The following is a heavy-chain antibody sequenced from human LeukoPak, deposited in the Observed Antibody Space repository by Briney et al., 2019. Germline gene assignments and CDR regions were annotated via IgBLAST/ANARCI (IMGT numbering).Heavy chain of an antibody. D-gene: IGHD2-2*01. CDR1: GYRFTSYW. Sequence: GESLKISRKGSGYRFTSYWIGWVRQMPGKGLEWMGIIYPGDSDTRYSPSFQGQVTISADKSISTAYLQWSSLKASDTAMYYCARHCSSTSCVPFDYWGQGTLVTVSS. CDR2: IYPGDSDT. J-gene: IGHJ4*02. CDR3: ARHCSSTSCVPFDY. V-gene: IGHV5-51*01.